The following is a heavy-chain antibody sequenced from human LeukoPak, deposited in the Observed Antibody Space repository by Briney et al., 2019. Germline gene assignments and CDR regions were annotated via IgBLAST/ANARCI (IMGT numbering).Heavy chain of an antibody. CDR2: TYYRSKWYN. J-gene: IGHJ3*01. V-gene: IGHV6-1*01. D-gene: IGHD5-24*01. CDR3: ARGGQGDGYSADEAFDF. Sequence: SQTLSLTCALSGDSVSVNSTAYNWIRQSPSRGLEWLGRTYYRSKWYNDYAVSVKSRIIIDPDTSKNQLSLQLKSVTPEDTAVYYCARGGQGDGYSADEAFDFWGQGTMVTVSS. CDR1: GDSVSVNSTA.